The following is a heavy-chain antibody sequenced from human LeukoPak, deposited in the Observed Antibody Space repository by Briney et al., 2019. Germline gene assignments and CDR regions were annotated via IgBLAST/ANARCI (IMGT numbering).Heavy chain of an antibody. CDR3: AREFLGGDIVVVPAAIFPWESWMGVSGFDP. Sequence: ASVKVSCKASGYTFTSYGISWVRQAPGQGLEWMGWISAYNGNTNYAQKLQGRVTMTTDTSTSTAYMELRSLRSDDTAVYYCAREFLGGDIVVVPAAIFPWESWMGVSGFDPWGQGTLVTVSS. D-gene: IGHD2-2*01. V-gene: IGHV1-18*01. J-gene: IGHJ5*02. CDR2: ISAYNGNT. CDR1: GYTFTSYG.